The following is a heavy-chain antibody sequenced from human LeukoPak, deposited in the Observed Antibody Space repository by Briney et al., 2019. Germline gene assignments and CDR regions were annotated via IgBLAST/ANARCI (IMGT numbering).Heavy chain of an antibody. CDR2: IYYSGST. Sequence: PSETLSLTCTVSGGSISSSSYYWGWIRQPPGKGLEWIGSIYYSGSTYYNPSLKSRVTISVDTSKNQFSLKLSSVTAADTAVYYCARSLGSGDDAFDIWGQGTMVTVSS. CDR1: GGSISSSSYY. CDR3: ARSLGSGDDAFDI. D-gene: IGHD3-3*01. J-gene: IGHJ3*02. V-gene: IGHV4-39*01.